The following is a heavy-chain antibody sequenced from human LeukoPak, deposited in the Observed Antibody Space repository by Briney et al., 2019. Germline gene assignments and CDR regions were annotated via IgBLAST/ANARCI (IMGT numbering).Heavy chain of an antibody. D-gene: IGHD2-15*01. CDR2: INHSGST. V-gene: IGHV4-34*01. CDR1: GGSFSGYY. CDR3: ARPGYCSGGSCYRRTANWFDP. J-gene: IGHJ5*02. Sequence: SETLSLTCAVYGGSFSGYYWSWIRQPPGKGPEWIGEINHSGSTNYNPSLKSRVTISVDTSKNQFSLKLSSVTAADTAVYYCARPGYCSGGSCYRRTANWFDPWGQGTLVTVSS.